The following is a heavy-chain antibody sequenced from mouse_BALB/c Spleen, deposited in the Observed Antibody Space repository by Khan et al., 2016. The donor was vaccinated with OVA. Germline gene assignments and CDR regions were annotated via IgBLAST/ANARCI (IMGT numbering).Heavy chain of an antibody. Sequence: MQLEESGPELVEPGASVKMSCKASGYTFTNYVIHWVKQKPGQGLEWIGYINPDNAGTRYNEKFKDKATLTSDISSTSAYMELLSLTSEDSAVYYCAREASSWDFSFPYWGQGTLVTVSA. CDR3: AREASSWDFSFPY. CDR2: INPDNAGT. D-gene: IGHD4-1*01. V-gene: IGHV1S136*01. CDR1: GYTFTNYV. J-gene: IGHJ3*01.